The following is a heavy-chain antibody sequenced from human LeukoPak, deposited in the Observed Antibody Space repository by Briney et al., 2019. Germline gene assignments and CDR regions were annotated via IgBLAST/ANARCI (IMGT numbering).Heavy chain of an antibody. D-gene: IGHD1-7*01. CDR2: ISSSSSYI. J-gene: IGHJ4*02. V-gene: IGHV3-21*01. Sequence: PGGSLRLSCATSGFTFSRYNFHWLRQSPGKGLEWVSSISSSSSYIYYADSVKGRFAISRDNAKNLLYPQMNSLRAEDTAVYYCARDELDGYFDYWGQGTLVTVSS. CDR1: GFTFSRYN. CDR3: ARDELDGYFDY.